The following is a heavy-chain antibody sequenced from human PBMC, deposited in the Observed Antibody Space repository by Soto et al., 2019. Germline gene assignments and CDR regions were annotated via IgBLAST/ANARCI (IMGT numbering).Heavy chain of an antibody. J-gene: IGHJ6*02. D-gene: IGHD3-10*01. CDR1: GFNFHDYT. V-gene: IGHV3-43*01. CDR3: ARGGKGIQNYYGMDV. CDR2: ITWDGGSI. Sequence: EEHLVESGGAVVQPGGSLRLSCAASGFNFHDYTIHWVRQSPGKGLEWVSFITWDGGSIYYTDSVKGRFTISRDNSKNSLYLQMNSLRAEDTAVYYCARGGKGIQNYYGMDVWGQGTTVTVSS.